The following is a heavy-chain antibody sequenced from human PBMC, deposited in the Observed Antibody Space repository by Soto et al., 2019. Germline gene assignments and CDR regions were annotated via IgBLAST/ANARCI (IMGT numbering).Heavy chain of an antibody. CDR3: AKDRVVGATYYYYYGMDV. V-gene: IGHV3-9*01. D-gene: IGHD1-26*01. Sequence: PGGSLRLSCAASGFTFDDYAMHWVRQAPGKGLEWVSGISWNSGSIGYADSVKGRFTISRDNAKNSLYLQMNSLRAEDTALYYCAKDRVVGATYYYYYGMDVWGPGPTVTVSS. CDR1: GFTFDDYA. J-gene: IGHJ6*02. CDR2: ISWNSGSI.